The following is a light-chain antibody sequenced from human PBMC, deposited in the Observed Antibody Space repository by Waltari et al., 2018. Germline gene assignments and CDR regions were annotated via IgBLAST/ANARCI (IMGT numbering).Light chain of an antibody. V-gene: IGKV3-11*01. J-gene: IGKJ1*01. CDR2: DSS. Sequence: EIVLTQSPATLYLSPGERATLSCRASQSVGRYLAWYQQKPGQAPRLLIYDSSSRATGIPARFSGSGSGTDFTLTISSLEPEDFALYFCQQRRNWPGTFGQGTKVEIK. CDR3: QQRRNWPGT. CDR1: QSVGRY.